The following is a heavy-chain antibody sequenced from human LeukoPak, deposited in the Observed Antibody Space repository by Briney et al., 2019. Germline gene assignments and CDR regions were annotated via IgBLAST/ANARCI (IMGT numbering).Heavy chain of an antibody. Sequence: SQTLSLTCTVSGDSISSGDYYWSWIRQPPGKGLEWIVYIYYSGTTYSNPSLKSRVTISVNTSKNQFSLMMSSVTAADTAVYYCARGTQFGDLDYWGQGTLVTVSS. D-gene: IGHD3-10*01. CDR1: GDSISSGDYY. CDR3: ARGTQFGDLDY. CDR2: IYYSGTT. J-gene: IGHJ4*02. V-gene: IGHV4-30-4*01.